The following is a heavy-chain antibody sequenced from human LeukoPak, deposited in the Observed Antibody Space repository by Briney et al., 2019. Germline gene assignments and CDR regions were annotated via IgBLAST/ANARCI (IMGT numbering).Heavy chain of an antibody. D-gene: IGHD3-16*01. J-gene: IGHJ6*03. CDR2: IYSGGST. V-gene: IGHV3-66*01. CDR3: AGGYYYYYYMDV. CDR1: GFTVSSNY. Sequence: GGSLRLSCTVSGFTVSSNYMSWVRQAPGKGLEWVSAIYSGGSTYYADSVKGRFTISRDNSKNTLYLQMNSLRAEDTAVYYCAGGYYYYYYMDVWGKGTTVTISS.